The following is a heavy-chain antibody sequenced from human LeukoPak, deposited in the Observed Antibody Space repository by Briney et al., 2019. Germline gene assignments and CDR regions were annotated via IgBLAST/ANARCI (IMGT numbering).Heavy chain of an antibody. CDR2: IIPILGIA. V-gene: IGHV1-69*04. Sequence: SVKVSCEASGGTFSTYAISWVRRAPGQGLEWMGRIIPILGIANYAQKFQGRVTVTADKSTSTAYMELSSLRSEDTAVYYCAREPLGYCSGGSCYPFDYWGQGTLVTVSS. D-gene: IGHD2-15*01. CDR1: GGTFSTYA. J-gene: IGHJ4*02. CDR3: AREPLGYCSGGSCYPFDY.